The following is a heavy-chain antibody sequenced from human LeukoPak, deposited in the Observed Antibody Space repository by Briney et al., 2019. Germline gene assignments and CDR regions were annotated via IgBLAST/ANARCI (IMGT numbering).Heavy chain of an antibody. J-gene: IGHJ4*02. V-gene: IGHV3-30-3*01. D-gene: IGHD2-2*01. Sequence: GRSLRLSCAASGFTFSSSAVHWVRQALGKGLEWVAVISYDGSNTYYADSVKGRFTIARDNSKNTMYLQMNSLRVEDTAMYYCARGYCSSTTCPGDYWGPGTLVTVSS. CDR3: ARGYCSSTTCPGDY. CDR2: ISYDGSNT. CDR1: GFTFSSSA.